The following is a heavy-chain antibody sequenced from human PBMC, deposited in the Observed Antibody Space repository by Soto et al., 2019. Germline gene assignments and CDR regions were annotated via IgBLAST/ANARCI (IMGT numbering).Heavy chain of an antibody. CDR3: AREDPKDLPRAFDI. Sequence: QVQLVQSGAEVKKPGSSVKVSCKGSGGTFSSYAISWVRQAPGQGLEWMGGIIPIFGTANYAQKFQGRVTITADETTSTAYMELSSVRSEDTAWYYCAREDPKDLPRAFDIWGQGTMVTVSS. J-gene: IGHJ3*02. CDR1: GGTFSSYA. V-gene: IGHV1-69*01. CDR2: IIPIFGTA.